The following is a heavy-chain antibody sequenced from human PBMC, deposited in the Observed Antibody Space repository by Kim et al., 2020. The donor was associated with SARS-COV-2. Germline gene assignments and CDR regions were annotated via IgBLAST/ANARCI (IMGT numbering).Heavy chain of an antibody. D-gene: IGHD2-21*02. V-gene: IGHV1-8*01. Sequence: ASVKVSCKASGYTFTSYDINWVRQATGQGLEWMGWMNPNSGNTGYAQKFQGRVTMTRNTAISTAYMELSSLGAADTAMYYCARGRRGEGGNSQNDDWGQGALVTVSS. J-gene: IGHJ4*02. CDR1: GYTFTSYD. CDR2: MNPNSGNT. CDR3: ARGRRGEGGNSQNDD.